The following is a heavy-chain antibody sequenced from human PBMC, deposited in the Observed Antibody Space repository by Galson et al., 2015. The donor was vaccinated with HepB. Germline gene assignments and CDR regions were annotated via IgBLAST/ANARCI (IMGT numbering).Heavy chain of an antibody. Sequence: CAISGDSVSSNSAAWNWIRQSPSRGLEWLGRTYYRSKWYNDYAVSVKSRITINPDTSKNQFSLQLNSVTPEDTAVYYCVKDYGARVAAAGIDYWGQGTLVTVSS. J-gene: IGHJ4*02. D-gene: IGHD6-13*01. CDR1: GDSVSSNSAA. V-gene: IGHV6-1*01. CDR2: TYYRSKWYN. CDR3: VKDYGARVAAAGIDY.